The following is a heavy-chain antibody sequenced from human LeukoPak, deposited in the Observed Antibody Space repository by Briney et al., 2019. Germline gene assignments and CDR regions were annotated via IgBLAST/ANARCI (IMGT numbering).Heavy chain of an antibody. CDR1: GFTFSTYT. J-gene: IGHJ6*04. CDR3: AELGITMIGGV. CDR2: ISSSSFFI. V-gene: IGHV3-21*01. Sequence: PGGSLRLSCVASGFTFSTYTMNWVRQAPGKGLEWVSSISSSSFFISYADSVKGRFTISRDNAKNSLYLQMKSLRAEDTAVYYCAELGITMIGGVWGKGTTVTISS. D-gene: IGHD3-10*02.